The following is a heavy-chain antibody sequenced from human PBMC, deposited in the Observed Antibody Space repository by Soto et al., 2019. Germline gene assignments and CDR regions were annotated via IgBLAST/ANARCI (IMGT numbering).Heavy chain of an antibody. CDR3: VRGRRWNSTGYYYQSSFDY. Sequence: SETLSLTCTASGVSISSDYWSWIRQPPGKGLQWMGYISYNGTNKYIPSLQSRVTISVDKYKNQFSLKLRSVTAADTDVYYCVRGRRWNSTGYYYQSSFDYWGQGTPVTVSS. CDR2: ISYNGTN. D-gene: IGHD3-22*01. V-gene: IGHV4-59*01. CDR1: GVSISSDY. J-gene: IGHJ4*02.